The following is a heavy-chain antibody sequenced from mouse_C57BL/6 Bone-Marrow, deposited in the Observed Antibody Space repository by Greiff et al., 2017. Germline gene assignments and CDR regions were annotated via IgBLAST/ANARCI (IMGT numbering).Heavy chain of an antibody. CDR2: IYPRSGNT. J-gene: IGHJ4*01. V-gene: IGHV1-81*01. CDR1: GYTFTSYG. D-gene: IGHD2-1*01. CDR3: ARFSYGNYFYAMDY. Sequence: VMLVESGAELARPGASVKLSCKASGYTFTSYGISWVKQRTGQGLEWIGEIYPRSGNTYYNEKFKGKATLTADKSSSTAYMELRSLTSEDSAVYFCARFSYGNYFYAMDYWGQGTSVTVSS.